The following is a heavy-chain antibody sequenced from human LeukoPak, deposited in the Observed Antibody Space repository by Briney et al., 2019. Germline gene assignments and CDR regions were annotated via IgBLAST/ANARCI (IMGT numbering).Heavy chain of an antibody. CDR2: INPNSGGT. D-gene: IGHD6-6*01. J-gene: IGHJ6*03. CDR1: GYTFTSYA. CDR3: ARRFVPRPLYYYYMDV. Sequence: GASVKVSCKASGYTFTSYAMNWVRQAPGQGLEWMGWINPNSGGTNYAQKFQGRVTMTRDTSISTAYMELSRLRSDDTAVYYCARRFVPRPLYYYYMDVWGKGTTVTVSS. V-gene: IGHV1-2*02.